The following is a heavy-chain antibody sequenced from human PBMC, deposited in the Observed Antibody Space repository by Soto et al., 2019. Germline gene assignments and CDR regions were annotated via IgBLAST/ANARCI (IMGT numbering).Heavy chain of an antibody. V-gene: IGHV1-46*01. CDR1: RDTFTSYY. D-gene: IGHD1-26*01. J-gene: IGHJ5*02. Sequence: GAAVKVSCKAPRDTFTSYYINWVRQAPGQGXEWMGVINPHGGSTAYAQKFKGRVTLTRGTSASTVYMEVSSLTSEDTAMYYCARSSGGNFGIIIEGTNWFAPWGQGTLVTVSS. CDR2: INPHGGST. CDR3: ARSSGGNFGIIIEGTNWFAP.